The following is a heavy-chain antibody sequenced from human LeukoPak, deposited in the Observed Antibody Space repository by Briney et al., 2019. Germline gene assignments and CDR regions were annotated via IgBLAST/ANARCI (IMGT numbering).Heavy chain of an antibody. CDR3: ATSPWFGELSPWFDP. J-gene: IGHJ5*02. D-gene: IGHD3-10*01. CDR2: IYYSGST. CDR1: GGSISSYF. Sequence: SETLSLTCTVSGGSISSYFWSWIRQPPGKGLEWIGYIYYSGSTNYNPSLKSQVTISVDTSKDQFSLKLSSVTAADTPVYYCATSPWFGELSPWFDPWGQGTLVTVSS. V-gene: IGHV4-59*08.